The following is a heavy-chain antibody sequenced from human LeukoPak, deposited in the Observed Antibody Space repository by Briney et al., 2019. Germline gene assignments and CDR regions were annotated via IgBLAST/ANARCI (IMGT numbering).Heavy chain of an antibody. CDR2: ISSDGSTT. J-gene: IGHJ4*02. V-gene: IGHV3-74*01. CDR3: AREDALERLQ. D-gene: IGHD6-25*01. Sequence: PGGSLRLSCVVYGLTFRGYWMHWVRQAPGKGLVWLSRISSDGSTTNYADSVKGRFIISRDNAENTLYMEVNNLRAEDTGLYYCAREDALERLQWGQGTLVTVSS. CDR1: GLTFRGYW.